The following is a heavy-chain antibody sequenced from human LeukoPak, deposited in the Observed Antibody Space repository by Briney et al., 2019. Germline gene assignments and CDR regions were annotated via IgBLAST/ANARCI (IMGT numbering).Heavy chain of an antibody. Sequence: TGGSLRLSCSASGFTFSTYAILWSGQAPGKGLEYVSAISSNGDSTFYADSVKGRFTISRDNSKNTLSLQMSSLRVEDTAVYYCVKAASGYGNFDSWGQGTLVTVSS. D-gene: IGHD5-12*01. V-gene: IGHV3-64D*06. CDR1: GFTFSTYA. J-gene: IGHJ4*02. CDR2: ISSNGDST. CDR3: VKAASGYGNFDS.